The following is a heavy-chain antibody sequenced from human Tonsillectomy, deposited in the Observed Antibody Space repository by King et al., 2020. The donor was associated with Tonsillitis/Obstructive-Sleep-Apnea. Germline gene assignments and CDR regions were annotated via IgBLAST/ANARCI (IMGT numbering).Heavy chain of an antibody. J-gene: IGHJ6*03. CDR2: IYYSGST. Sequence: PLQESGPGLVKPSETLSLTCTVSGGSISSYYWSWLRQPPGKGLEWIGYIYYSGSTNYNPSLKSRVTISVDTSKNQFSLKLSSVTAADTAVYYCARAVTGTRAYYYYYYYMDVWGKGTTVTVSS. CDR1: GGSISSYY. V-gene: IGHV4-59*01. CDR3: ARAVTGTRAYYYYYYYMDV. D-gene: IGHD1-7*01.